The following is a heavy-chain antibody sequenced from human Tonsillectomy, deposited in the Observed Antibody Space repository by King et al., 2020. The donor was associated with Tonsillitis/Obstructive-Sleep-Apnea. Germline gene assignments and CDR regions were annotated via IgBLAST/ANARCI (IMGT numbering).Heavy chain of an antibody. J-gene: IGHJ4*02. CDR1: GFTFSNYG. CDR3: ARGSYASSGYWPGGADY. Sequence: DVQLVESGGGLVQPGGSLRLSCAASGFTFSNYGMNWVRQAPGKGLEWVSYISSSGTTIYYADSVKGRFSISRDNAKNSLYLQMNSLRVEDTAVYYCARGSYASSGYWPGGADYWGQGTLVTVSS. V-gene: IGHV3-48*03. CDR2: ISSSGTTI. D-gene: IGHD3-22*01.